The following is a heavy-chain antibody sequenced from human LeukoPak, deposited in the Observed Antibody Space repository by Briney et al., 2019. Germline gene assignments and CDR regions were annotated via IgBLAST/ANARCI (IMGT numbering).Heavy chain of an antibody. D-gene: IGHD3-22*01. Sequence: GGSLRLSCAASGFTFSSYGMHWVRQAPGKGLEWVSYISSGSSAIYYADSVKGRFTISRDNAKNSLYLQMNSLRAEDMAVYYCARDLRGYSLRYFDYWGQGTLVTVSS. CDR2: ISSGSSAI. CDR3: ARDLRGYSLRYFDY. V-gene: IGHV3-48*04. CDR1: GFTFSSYG. J-gene: IGHJ4*02.